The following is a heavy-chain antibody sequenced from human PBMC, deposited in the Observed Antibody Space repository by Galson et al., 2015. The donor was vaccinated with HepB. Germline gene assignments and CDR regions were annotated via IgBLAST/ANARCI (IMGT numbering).Heavy chain of an antibody. D-gene: IGHD1-1*01. CDR2: IYSSSSST. J-gene: IGHJ4*02. V-gene: IGHV3-53*01. Sequence: SLRLSCAASGFSVYSNHMNWVRQAPGKGLEWVSLIYSSSSSTNYADFVRGRFTISRDTSKNTVYLQMSRLRADDTAMYYCAQLETGYWGRGTLVTVSS. CDR3: AQLETGY. CDR1: GFSVYSNH.